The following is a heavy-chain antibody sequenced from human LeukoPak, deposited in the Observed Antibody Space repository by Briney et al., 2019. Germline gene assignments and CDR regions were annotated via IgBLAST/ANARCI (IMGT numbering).Heavy chain of an antibody. V-gene: IGHV4-34*01. CDR2: INHSGST. CDR3: ARGLKKYDSGSYYTS. CDR1: GGSFSGYY. Sequence: SETLSLTCAVYGGSFSGYYWSWIRQPPGKGLEWIGEINHSGSTNYNPSLESRVTISVDTSKNQFSLKLSSVTAADTAVYYCARGLKKYDSGSYYTSWGQGTLVTVSS. D-gene: IGHD3-10*01. J-gene: IGHJ4*02.